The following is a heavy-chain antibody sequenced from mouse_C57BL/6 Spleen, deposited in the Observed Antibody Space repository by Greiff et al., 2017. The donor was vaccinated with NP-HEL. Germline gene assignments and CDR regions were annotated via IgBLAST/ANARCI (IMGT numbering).Heavy chain of an antibody. CDR3: ARQEEGAYYSYYDAMDY. CDR1: GYSFTEYT. J-gene: IGHJ4*01. Sequence: VQLQQSGAELVKPGASVKLSCKASGYSFTEYTIHWVKQRSGQGLEWIGWFYPGSGSIKYNEKFKDKATLTADKSSSTVYMELSRLTSEDYAVYFCARQEEGAYYSYYDAMDYWGQGTSVTVSS. CDR2: FYPGSGSI. D-gene: IGHD2-12*01. V-gene: IGHV1-62-2*01.